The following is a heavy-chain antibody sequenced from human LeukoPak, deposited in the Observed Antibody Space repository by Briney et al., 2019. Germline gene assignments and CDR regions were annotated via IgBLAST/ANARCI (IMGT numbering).Heavy chain of an antibody. V-gene: IGHV1-2*02. CDR3: AKYYYDSYEGYYFDY. D-gene: IGHD3-22*01. Sequence: ASVKVSCKASGYTFTGYYMHWVRQAPGQGLEWMGWINPNSGGTNYARKFQVRVTMTRDTSISTAYMELSRLKSDDTAFYYCAKYYYDSYEGYYFDYWGQGTLVTVSS. J-gene: IGHJ4*02. CDR2: INPNSGGT. CDR1: GYTFTGYY.